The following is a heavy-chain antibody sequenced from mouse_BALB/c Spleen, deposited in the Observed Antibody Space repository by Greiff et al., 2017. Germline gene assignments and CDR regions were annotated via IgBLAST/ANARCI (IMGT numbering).Heavy chain of an antibody. V-gene: IGHV4-1*02. Sequence: EVKLLESGGGLVQPGGSLKLSCAASGFDFSRYWMSWVRQAPGKGLEWIGEINPDSSTINYTPSLKDKFIISRDNAKNTLYLQMSKVRSEDTALYYCARGAYYRYDWYFDVWGAGTTVTVSS. CDR2: INPDSSTI. CDR3: ARGAYYRYDWYFDV. CDR1: GFDFSRYW. D-gene: IGHD2-14*01. J-gene: IGHJ1*01.